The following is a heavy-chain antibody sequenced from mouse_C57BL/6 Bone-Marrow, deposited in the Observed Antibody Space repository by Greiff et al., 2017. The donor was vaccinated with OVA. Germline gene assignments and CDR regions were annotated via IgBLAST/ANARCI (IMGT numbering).Heavy chain of an antibody. V-gene: IGHV1-4*01. D-gene: IGHD2-14*01. CDR1: GYTFTSYT. Sequence: QVQLQQSGAELARPGASVKMSCKASGYTFTSYTMHWVKQRPGQGLEWIGYINPSSGDTKYNQKFKDKATLTADKSTLTAYMQLRRLTSEDSAVYDCESVGGYNWYFDVWGSGTAITVSS. CDR2: INPSSGDT. CDR3: ESVGGYNWYFDV. J-gene: IGHJ1*01.